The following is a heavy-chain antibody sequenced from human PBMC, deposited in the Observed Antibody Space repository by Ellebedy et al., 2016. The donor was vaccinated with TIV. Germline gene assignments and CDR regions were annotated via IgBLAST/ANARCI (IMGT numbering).Heavy chain of an antibody. V-gene: IGHV1-18*01. Sequence: AASVTVSCKTSGYTFGTYGIPWVRPAPGQGLAWMGCIAPNDGRTNYAQKLQGRVTITTDTSPSTAYMELRSLRSEDTAVYYCARGEVLLDYWGQGTLVTVSS. CDR2: IAPNDGRT. CDR3: ARGEVLLDY. J-gene: IGHJ4*02. D-gene: IGHD1-26*01. CDR1: GYTFGTYG.